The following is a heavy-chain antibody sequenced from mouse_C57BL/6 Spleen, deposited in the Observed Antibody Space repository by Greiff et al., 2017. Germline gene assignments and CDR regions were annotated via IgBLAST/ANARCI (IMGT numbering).Heavy chain of an antibody. CDR3: ARSFITTVVATGFDY. Sequence: QVQLQQSGAELVRPGTSVKVSCKASGYAFTNYLIEWVKQRPGQGLEWIGVINPGSGGTNYNEKFKGKATLTADKSSSTAYMQLSSLTSEDSAVYFCARSFITTVVATGFDYCGQGTTLTVSS. V-gene: IGHV1-54*01. CDR1: GYAFTNYL. CDR2: INPGSGGT. J-gene: IGHJ2*01. D-gene: IGHD1-1*01.